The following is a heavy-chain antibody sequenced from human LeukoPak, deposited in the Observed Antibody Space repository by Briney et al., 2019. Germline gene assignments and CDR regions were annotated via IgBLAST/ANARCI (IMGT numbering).Heavy chain of an antibody. CDR2: IYDSGST. V-gene: IGHV4-39*01. J-gene: IGHJ4*02. CDR3: ARVRKPYYDFWSGYPNRGKEYYFDY. CDR1: GGSIRSSYYY. Sequence: SETLSLTCTVSGGSIRSSYYYWGWIRQPPGKGLEWIGSIYDSGSTYYNPSLKSRVTISVDTSKNQFSLKLNSVTAADTAVYYCARVRKPYYDFWSGYPNRGKEYYFDYWGQGTLVTVSS. D-gene: IGHD3-3*01.